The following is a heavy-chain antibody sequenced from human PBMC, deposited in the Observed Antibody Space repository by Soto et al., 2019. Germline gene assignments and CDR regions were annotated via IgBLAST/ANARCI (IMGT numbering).Heavy chain of an antibody. D-gene: IGHD6-13*01. V-gene: IGHV4-31*03. J-gene: IGHJ3*02. CDR1: GGSISSGGYY. Sequence: QVQLQESGPGLVKPSQTLSLTCTVSGGSISSGGYYWSWIRQHPGKGLEWIGYIYYSGSPYYNPSLKRRVTIAVDTSKNQFSLKLSSVTAAATAVYYCARGGGSSWYRGNAFDIWGQGTMVTVSS. CDR3: ARGGGSSWYRGNAFDI. CDR2: IYYSGSP.